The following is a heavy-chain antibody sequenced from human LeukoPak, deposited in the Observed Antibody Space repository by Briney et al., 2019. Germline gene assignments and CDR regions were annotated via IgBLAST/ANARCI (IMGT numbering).Heavy chain of an antibody. D-gene: IGHD2/OR15-2a*01. CDR3: AKDIVISGYYGMDV. Sequence: PGGSLRLSCAASGFTFSNYALSWVRQAPGKGLEWVAAIRSSGASTYYADSVKGRFTISRDNSKNTVYLEMNSLRGEDTAAYHCAKDIVISGYYGMDVWGQGTTVIVSS. CDR2: IRSSGAST. J-gene: IGHJ6*02. CDR1: GFTFSNYA. V-gene: IGHV3-23*01.